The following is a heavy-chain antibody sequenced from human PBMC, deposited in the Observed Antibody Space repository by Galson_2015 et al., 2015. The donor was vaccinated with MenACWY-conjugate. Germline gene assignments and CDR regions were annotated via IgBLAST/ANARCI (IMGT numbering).Heavy chain of an antibody. CDR2: IDPHNSNT. Sequence: QSGAEVKKPGESLTISCKGSGYSFTNYWIGWVRQMPGRGLEWMGLIDPHNSNTRYSPSFQGQVTISADESVSTAYLQWSSLKASDTATYYCARHPPGGRGMDVWGRGTTVTVSS. CDR3: ARHPPGGRGMDV. V-gene: IGHV5-51*01. CDR1: GYSFTNYW. D-gene: IGHD1-26*01. J-gene: IGHJ6*02.